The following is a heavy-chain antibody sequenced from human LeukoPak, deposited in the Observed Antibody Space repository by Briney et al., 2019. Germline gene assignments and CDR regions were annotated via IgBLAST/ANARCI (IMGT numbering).Heavy chain of an antibody. CDR2: THPSGGST. V-gene: IGHV1-46*01. CDR3: ARISQVDTAMVGYDAFDI. CDR1: GYSLTGYY. Sequence: SVKVSSMLSGYSLTGYYMHCERHPPRHGLEWMGITHPSGGSTSYAQKIQGRATMTRDMYTNTVYMEVSSLRSEDTAVYYCARISQVDTAMVGYDAFDIWGQGTMVTVSS. D-gene: IGHD5-18*01. J-gene: IGHJ3*02.